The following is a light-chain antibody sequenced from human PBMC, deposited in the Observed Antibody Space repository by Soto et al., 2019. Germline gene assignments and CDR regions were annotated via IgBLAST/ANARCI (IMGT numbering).Light chain of an antibody. Sequence: EIVMTQSPATLSVSPGQRVTLSCRASQSISSNLAWYQQKPGQPPRLLFYSASARATGTSDRFSASGSGTEFSLTISSLQSEDVAIYYCQQYHDCPPLTGGGGTKIQI. J-gene: IGKJ4*02. CDR3: QQYHDCPPLT. V-gene: IGKV3-15*01. CDR1: QSISSN. CDR2: SAS.